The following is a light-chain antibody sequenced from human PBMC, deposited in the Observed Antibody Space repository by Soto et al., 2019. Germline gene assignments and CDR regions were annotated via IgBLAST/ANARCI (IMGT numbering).Light chain of an antibody. V-gene: IGLV2-14*01. J-gene: IGLJ2*01. CDR2: DVS. CDR3: SSYTSSSV. CDR1: SSDVGGYNY. Sequence: QSALTQPASVSGSPEQSITISCTGTSSDVGGYNYVSWYQQHPGKAPKLMIYDVSNRPSGVSNRFSGSKSGNTASLTISGLQAEDEADYYCSSYTSSSVFGGGTKLTVL.